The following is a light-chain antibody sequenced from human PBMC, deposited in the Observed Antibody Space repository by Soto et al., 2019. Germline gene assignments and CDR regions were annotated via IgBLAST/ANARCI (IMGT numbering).Light chain of an antibody. Sequence: EIMLTQSPVTLSLSPGERATLSCRASQSVTSFLAWYQQKPGQAPRLLIYDVSNRATGIPARFSGSGSGTEFTRTISSLEPEDFAVYYCQQRSNWPLTFGGGTKVDIK. J-gene: IGKJ4*01. V-gene: IGKV3-11*01. CDR3: QQRSNWPLT. CDR1: QSVTSF. CDR2: DVS.